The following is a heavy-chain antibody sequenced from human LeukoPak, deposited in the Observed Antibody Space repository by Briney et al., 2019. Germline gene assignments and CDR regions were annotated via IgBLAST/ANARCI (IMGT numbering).Heavy chain of an antibody. D-gene: IGHD5-12*01. J-gene: IGHJ4*02. CDR2: ISYDGSNK. Sequence: GGSLRLSCAASGFTFSSYAMHWVRQAPGKGLEWVAVISYDGSNKYYADSVKGRFTISRDNSKNTLYLQMNSLRAEDTAVYYCAKKKVATRYFDYWGQGTLVTVSS. CDR1: GFTFSSYA. CDR3: AKKKVATRYFDY. V-gene: IGHV3-30-3*02.